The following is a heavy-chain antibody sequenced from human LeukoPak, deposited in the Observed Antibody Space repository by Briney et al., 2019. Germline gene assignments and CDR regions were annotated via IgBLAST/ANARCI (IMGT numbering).Heavy chain of an antibody. CDR1: GFTFSSYA. Sequence: GGSLRLSCAASGFTFSSYAMSWVRQAPGKGLEWVSAISGSGGSTYYADPVKGRFTISRDNSKNTLYLQMNSLRAEDTAVYYCAKLRFGEFHFDYWGQGTLVTVSS. V-gene: IGHV3-23*01. CDR3: AKLRFGEFHFDY. CDR2: ISGSGGST. D-gene: IGHD3-10*01. J-gene: IGHJ4*02.